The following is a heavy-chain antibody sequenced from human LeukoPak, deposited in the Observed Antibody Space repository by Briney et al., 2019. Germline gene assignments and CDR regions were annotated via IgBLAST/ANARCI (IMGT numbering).Heavy chain of an antibody. Sequence: PSETLSLTCAVYGGSFSGYYWSWIRQPPGKGLEWIGEINHSGSTNYNPSLKSRVTISVDTSKNQFSLKLSSVTAADTAVYYCERFWAYYYYMDVWGKGTTVTVSS. CDR3: ERFWAYYYYMDV. J-gene: IGHJ6*03. CDR1: GGSFSGYY. D-gene: IGHD7-27*01. CDR2: INHSGST. V-gene: IGHV4-34*01.